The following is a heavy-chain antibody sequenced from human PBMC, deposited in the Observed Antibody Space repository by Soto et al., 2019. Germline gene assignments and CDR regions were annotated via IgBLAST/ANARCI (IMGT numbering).Heavy chain of an antibody. J-gene: IGHJ4*02. V-gene: IGHV2-26*01. CDR3: ARTYSSGWYVIFPLDN. CDR1: GFSLSNGGMG. CDR2: IFSNDEK. D-gene: IGHD6-19*01. Sequence: QVTLKESGPVLVKPTDTLTLTCTVSGFSLSNGGMGVSWIRQPPGKALEWLGHIFSNDEKTYSTSLSSRLTISKDASKGQVVLTMTNMDPVDTGRYYCARTYSSGWYVIFPLDNWGQGTLVTVSS.